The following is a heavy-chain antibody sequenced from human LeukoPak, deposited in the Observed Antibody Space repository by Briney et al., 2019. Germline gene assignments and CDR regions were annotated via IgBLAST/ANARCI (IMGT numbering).Heavy chain of an antibody. CDR3: ASGALVVRGVAAFDI. V-gene: IGHV1-69*06. Sequence: ASVKVSCKASGGTFSSYAISWVRQAPGQGLEWMGGIIPIFGTANYAQKFQGRVTITADKSTSTAYMELSSLRSEDTAVYYCASGALVVRGVAAFDIWGQGTIVTVSS. CDR2: IIPIFGTA. J-gene: IGHJ3*02. CDR1: GGTFSSYA. D-gene: IGHD3-10*01.